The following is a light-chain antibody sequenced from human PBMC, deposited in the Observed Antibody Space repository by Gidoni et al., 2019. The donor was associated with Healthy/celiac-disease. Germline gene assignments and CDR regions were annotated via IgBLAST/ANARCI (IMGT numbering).Light chain of an antibody. V-gene: IGKV1-5*03. CDR2: KAS. Sequence: DIQMTQSPSTLSASVGDRVTITCRASQSISSWLAWYQQKPGKAPKLLIYKASSLESGVPSRFSGSGSGTEFTLTISSLQPDDFATYYCQQYNSHRTFGQGTKVEI. CDR3: QQYNSHRT. J-gene: IGKJ1*01. CDR1: QSISSW.